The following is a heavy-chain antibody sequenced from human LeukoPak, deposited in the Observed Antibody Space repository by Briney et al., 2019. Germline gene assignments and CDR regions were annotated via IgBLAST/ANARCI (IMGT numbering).Heavy chain of an antibody. Sequence: PGGSLRLSCAASGFTFSSYAMHWVRQAPGEGLEWVAVISYDGSNKYYADSVKGRFTISRDNSKNTLYLQMNSLRAEDTAVYYCAKIRITDDYWGQGTLVTVSS. CDR3: AKIRITDDY. CDR2: ISYDGSNK. CDR1: GFTFSSYA. V-gene: IGHV3-30-3*02. D-gene: IGHD3-10*01. J-gene: IGHJ4*02.